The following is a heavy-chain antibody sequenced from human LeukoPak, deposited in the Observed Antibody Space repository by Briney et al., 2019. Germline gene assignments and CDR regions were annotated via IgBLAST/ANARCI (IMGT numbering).Heavy chain of an antibody. Sequence: SETLSLTCAVYGGSFSGYYWSWIRQPPGKGLEWIVEINHSGSTNYNPSLKSRVTISVDTSKNQFSLKLSSVTAADTAVYYCARGYCSSTSCYSNTPDWFDPWGQGTLVTVSS. CDR2: INHSGST. D-gene: IGHD2-2*02. CDR1: GGSFSGYY. J-gene: IGHJ5*02. V-gene: IGHV4-34*01. CDR3: ARGYCSSTSCYSNTPDWFDP.